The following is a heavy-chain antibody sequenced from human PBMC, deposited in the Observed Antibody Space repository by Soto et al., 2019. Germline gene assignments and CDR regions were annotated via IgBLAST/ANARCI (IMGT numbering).Heavy chain of an antibody. CDR2: ISYDGSNK. D-gene: IGHD3-3*01. V-gene: IGHV3-30*18. Sequence: GGSLRLSCAASGFTFSSYGMHWVRQAPGKGLEWVAVISYDGSNKYYADSVKGRFTISRDNSKNTLYLQRNSLRAEDTALYYCAKGPRYYDFWSGYSLGGYFDYWGQGTLVTVSS. J-gene: IGHJ4*02. CDR3: AKGPRYYDFWSGYSLGGYFDY. CDR1: GFTFSSYG.